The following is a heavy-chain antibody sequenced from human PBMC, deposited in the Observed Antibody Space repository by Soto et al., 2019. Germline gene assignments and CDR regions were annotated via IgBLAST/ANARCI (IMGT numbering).Heavy chain of an antibody. CDR1: GFTFSSYN. CDR2: ISSSSSAI. V-gene: IGHV3-48*02. J-gene: IGHJ4*02. CDR3: ARGYCSGGSCPEFDY. Sequence: EVQLVESGGGLVQPGGSLRLSCAASGFTFSSYNMNWVRQAPGKGLEWVSYISSSSSAIYYADSVKGRFTISRDNAKNSLYLQMNSLRDEDTAVYSCARGYCSGGSCPEFDYWGQGTLVTVSS. D-gene: IGHD2-15*01.